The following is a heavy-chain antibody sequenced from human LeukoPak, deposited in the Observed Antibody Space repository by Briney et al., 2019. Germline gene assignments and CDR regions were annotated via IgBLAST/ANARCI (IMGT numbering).Heavy chain of an antibody. Sequence: ASVKVSCKASGYTFTGYHMHWVRQAPGQGLEWMGRINPNSGGTNYAQKFQGRVTMTRDTSISTAYMELSRLRSDDTAVYYCARVHSATAAVFSYWGQGTLVTVSS. CDR1: GYTFTGYH. D-gene: IGHD6-13*01. CDR2: INPNSGGT. V-gene: IGHV1-2*06. J-gene: IGHJ4*02. CDR3: ARVHSATAAVFSY.